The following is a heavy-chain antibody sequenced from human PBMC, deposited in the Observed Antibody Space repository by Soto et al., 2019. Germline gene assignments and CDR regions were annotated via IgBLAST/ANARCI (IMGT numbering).Heavy chain of an antibody. CDR2: IYYSGST. D-gene: IGHD2-15*01. J-gene: IGHJ3*02. CDR3: ASSRAVGAFDI. Sequence: SETLSLTCTVSGGSISSYYWSWIRQPPGKGLEWIGYIYYSGSTNYNPSLKSRVTISVDTSKNQFSLKLSSVTAADTAVYYCASSRAVGAFDIWGQGTMVTVSS. CDR1: GGSISSYY. V-gene: IGHV4-59*08.